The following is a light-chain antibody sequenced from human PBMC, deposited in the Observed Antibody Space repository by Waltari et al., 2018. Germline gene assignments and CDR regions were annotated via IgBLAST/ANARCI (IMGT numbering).Light chain of an antibody. V-gene: IGLV3-19*01. CDR1: HLRTYY. Sequence: SSELTQDPAVSVALGQTVRIRCQGDHLRTYYVSWYQQKPGQAPLLVIYDKDNRPSGIPDRCAGSSSGDIASLTITGAQAEDEADYYCNSRDTRGNHFVVFGGGTKLTVL. J-gene: IGLJ2*01. CDR2: DKD. CDR3: NSRDTRGNHFVV.